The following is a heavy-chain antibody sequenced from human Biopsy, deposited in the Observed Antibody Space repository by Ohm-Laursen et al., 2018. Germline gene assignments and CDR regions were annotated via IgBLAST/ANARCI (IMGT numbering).Heavy chain of an antibody. D-gene: IGHD3-3*01. Sequence: SLRLSCTASGFTFDDHVMHWVRQAPGKGLEWVSGISWDGGSEGYADSVKGRFTVSRDNAKNSLFLQMNSLTTEDTALYYCVRGYSSSWSGYLDHWGQGTLVTVSS. CDR2: ISWDGGSE. CDR1: GFTFDDHV. J-gene: IGHJ4*02. CDR3: VRGYSSSWSGYLDH. V-gene: IGHV3-9*01.